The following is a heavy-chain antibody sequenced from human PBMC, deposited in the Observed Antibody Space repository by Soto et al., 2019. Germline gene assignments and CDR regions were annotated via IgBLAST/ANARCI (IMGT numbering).Heavy chain of an antibody. V-gene: IGHV4-59*01. D-gene: IGHD3-9*01. J-gene: IGHJ6*02. CDR2: IYYSGST. CDR1: GGSISSYY. CDR3: ARGRRYYDILTGYPALYYYGMDV. Sequence: SETLSLTCTVSGGSISSYYWSWIRQPPGKGLEWIGYIYYSGSTNYNPSLKSRVTISVDTSKNQFSLKLSSVTAADTAVYYCARGRRYYDILTGYPALYYYGMDVWGQGTTVTVSS.